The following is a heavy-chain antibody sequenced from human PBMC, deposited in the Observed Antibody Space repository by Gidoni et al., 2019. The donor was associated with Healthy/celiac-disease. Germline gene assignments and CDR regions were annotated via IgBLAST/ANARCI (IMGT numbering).Heavy chain of an antibody. V-gene: IGHV3-66*02. Sequence: EVQLVESGGGLVQPGGSLRLSCAASGFTVSSNYMSWVRQAPGKGLEWVSVIYSGGSTYYADSVKGRFTISRDNSKNTLYLQMNSLRAEDTAVYYCARDHLNSGYDFDPDYYYYGMDVWGQGTTVTVSS. CDR2: IYSGGST. CDR1: GFTVSSNY. J-gene: IGHJ6*02. D-gene: IGHD5-12*01. CDR3: ARDHLNSGYDFDPDYYYYGMDV.